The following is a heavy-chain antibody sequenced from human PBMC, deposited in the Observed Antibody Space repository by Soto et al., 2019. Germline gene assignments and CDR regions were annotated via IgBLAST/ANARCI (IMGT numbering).Heavy chain of an antibody. CDR1: GGTFSSYA. CDR2: IIPIFGTA. CDR3: ASDRRSKVRALYHLDV. J-gene: IGHJ6*02. Sequence: QVQLVQSGAEVTKPGSSVKVSCKASGGTFSSYAISWVRQAPGQGLEWMGGIIPIFGTAKYAQKCRGRVTITEDESTRRDSSDVCGLRSEDTAVYYCASDRRSKVRALYHLDVWGHGTTVTVSS. D-gene: IGHD3-10*01. V-gene: IGHV1-69*12.